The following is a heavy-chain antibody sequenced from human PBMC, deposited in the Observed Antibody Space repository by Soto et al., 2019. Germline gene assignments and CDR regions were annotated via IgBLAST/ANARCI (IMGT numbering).Heavy chain of an antibody. CDR2: IYYSGST. Sequence: SETLSLTCTVSGGSISSYYWSWIRQPPGKGLEWIGYIYYSGSTNYNPSLKSRVTISVDTSKNQFSLKLSSVTAADTAVYYCARVGFGSECSGGSCYLYYFDYWGQGTLVTVSS. CDR3: ARVGFGSECSGGSCYLYYFDY. J-gene: IGHJ4*02. D-gene: IGHD2-15*01. V-gene: IGHV4-59*01. CDR1: GGSISSYY.